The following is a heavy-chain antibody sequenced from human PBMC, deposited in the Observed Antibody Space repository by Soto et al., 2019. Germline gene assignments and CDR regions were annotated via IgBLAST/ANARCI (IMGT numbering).Heavy chain of an antibody. CDR1: GGSISSTNW. V-gene: IGHV4-4*02. D-gene: IGHD6-19*01. Sequence: QVQLQESGPGLVKPSGTLSLSCAVSGGSISSTNWWSWVRQPPGKGLEWIGEIHHSGSTNYKSSPKSRVTLSVAKSKNQFPLRLTSVTAADTAVYYCARNGYSSGWYHFAYWGQGTLVTVSS. J-gene: IGHJ4*02. CDR3: ARNGYSSGWYHFAY. CDR2: IHHSGST.